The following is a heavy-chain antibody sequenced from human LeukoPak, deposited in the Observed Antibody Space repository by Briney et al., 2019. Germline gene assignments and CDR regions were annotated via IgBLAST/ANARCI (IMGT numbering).Heavy chain of an antibody. CDR1: GGSVSSGSYY. Sequence: PSETLSLTCAVSGGSVSSGSYYWSWIRQPPGKGLEWIGYIYYSGSTNYNPSLKSRVTISVDTSKNQFSLKLSSVTAADTAVYYCARVNSSSWYVYYYYGMDVWGQGTTVTVSS. V-gene: IGHV4-61*01. D-gene: IGHD6-13*01. CDR3: ARVNSSSWYVYYYYGMDV. J-gene: IGHJ6*02. CDR2: IYYSGST.